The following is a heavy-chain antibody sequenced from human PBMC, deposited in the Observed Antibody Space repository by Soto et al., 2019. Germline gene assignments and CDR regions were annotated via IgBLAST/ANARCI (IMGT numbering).Heavy chain of an antibody. V-gene: IGHV1-3*01. Sequence: ASVKVSCKASGYTFTSYAMHWVRQAPGQRLEWMGWINAGNGNTKYSQKFQGRVTITRDTSASTVYMELSSLRSEDTAVYYCARDLKAIVVDLGYWGQGTLVTVSS. D-gene: IGHD3-22*01. CDR2: INAGNGNT. J-gene: IGHJ4*02. CDR3: ARDLKAIVVDLGY. CDR1: GYTFTSYA.